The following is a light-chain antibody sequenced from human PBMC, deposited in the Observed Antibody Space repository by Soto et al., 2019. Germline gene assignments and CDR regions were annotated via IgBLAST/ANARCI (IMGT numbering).Light chain of an antibody. CDR2: GAS. V-gene: IGKV3-15*01. J-gene: IGKJ4*02. CDR3: KQYNNCPPHT. Sequence: EIVMTQSPATLSVSPGERATLSCRASQSVSINLAWYQQKPGQAPRLLIYGASTRTTGIPARFSGSGSGTGFPLTICSLQSEDFAVYYCKQYNNCPPHTFGGGTKVEIK. CDR1: QSVSIN.